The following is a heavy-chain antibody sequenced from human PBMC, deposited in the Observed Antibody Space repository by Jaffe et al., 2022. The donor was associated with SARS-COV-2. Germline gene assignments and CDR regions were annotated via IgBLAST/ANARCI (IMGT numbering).Heavy chain of an antibody. CDR3: ARQGYCSSTSCYWAFDY. CDR2: INHSGST. V-gene: IGHV4-34*01. CDR1: GGSFSGYY. J-gene: IGHJ4*02. D-gene: IGHD2-2*01. Sequence: QVQLQQWGAGLLKPSETLSLTCAVYGGSFSGYYWSWIRQPPGKGLEWIGEINHSGSTNYNPSLKSRVTISVDTSKNQFSLKLSSVTAADTAVYYCARQGYCSSTSCYWAFDYWGQGTLVTVSS.